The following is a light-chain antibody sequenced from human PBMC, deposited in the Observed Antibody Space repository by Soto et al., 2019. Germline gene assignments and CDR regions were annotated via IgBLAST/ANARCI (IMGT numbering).Light chain of an antibody. V-gene: IGLV1-47*01. CDR3: GSWDDSLSAHYV. CDR2: RND. CDR1: SSNIGSNY. Sequence: SVLTQPPSASGTPGQRVTISCSGSSSNIGSNYVYWYQQVPGTAPKLLIYRNDQRPSGVPDRFSGSKSGTSASLAISDLRSEDEADYYCGSWDDSLSAHYVFGTGTKLTVL. J-gene: IGLJ1*01.